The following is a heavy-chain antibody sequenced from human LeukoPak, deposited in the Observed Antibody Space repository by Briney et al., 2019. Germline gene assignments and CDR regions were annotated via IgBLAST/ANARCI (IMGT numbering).Heavy chain of an antibody. V-gene: IGHV4-39*01. J-gene: IGHJ4*02. CDR3: ARPYYYGSGSYYN. Sequence: PSETLSLTCTDSGGSISSSSYYWGWIRQPPGEWLEWIESIYYSGSTYYNPSLKSRVTISVDTSKNQFSLKLSSVTAADTAVYYCARPYYYGSGSYYNWGQGTLVTVSS. CDR2: IYYSGST. CDR1: GGSISSSSYY. D-gene: IGHD3-10*01.